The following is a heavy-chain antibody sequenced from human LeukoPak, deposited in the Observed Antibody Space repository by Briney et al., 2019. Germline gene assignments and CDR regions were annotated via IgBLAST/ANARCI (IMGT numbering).Heavy chain of an antibody. D-gene: IGHD1-7*01. CDR1: GGSISSYY. V-gene: IGHV4-4*08. CDR2: IYTSGST. Sequence: KPSETLSLTCTVSGGSISSYYWSWIRQPPGKGLEWIGRIYTSGSTNYNPSLKSRVTISVDTSKNQFSLKLSSVTAADTAVYYCARDTRITGTSTSYYYYMDVWGKGTTVTVSS. CDR3: ARDTRITGTSTSYYYYMDV. J-gene: IGHJ6*03.